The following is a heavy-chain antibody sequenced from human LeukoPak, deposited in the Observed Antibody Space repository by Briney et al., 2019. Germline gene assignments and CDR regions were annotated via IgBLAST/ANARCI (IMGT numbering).Heavy chain of an antibody. CDR1: GFTFSSCA. CDR3: VRDSVGLYYFNY. D-gene: IGHD1-26*01. CDR2: ISGNGDST. V-gene: IGHV3-23*01. Sequence: PGGSLRLSCTASGFTFSSCAMSWVRQAPGKGLEWVSGISGNGDSTYIADSVKGRFTISRDNSKNTLYLQMNSLRAEDTAVYYCVRDSVGLYYFNYWGQGTLVTVSS. J-gene: IGHJ4*02.